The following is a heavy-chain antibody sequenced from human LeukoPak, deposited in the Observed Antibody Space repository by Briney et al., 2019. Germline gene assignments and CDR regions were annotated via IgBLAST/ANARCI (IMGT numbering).Heavy chain of an antibody. CDR2: IFYSGTTT. Sequence: SETLSLTCTVSGGSVSPYYWSWIRQTPGKGLEWIGYIFYSGTTTTYNPYLKSRFTISVDTSKNHFSLKLSSVTAADTVVYYCAGVGGWNDLVYWGKGTLVTVSS. J-gene: IGHJ4*02. CDR3: AGVGGWNDLVY. CDR1: GGSVSPYY. D-gene: IGHD1-1*01. V-gene: IGHV4-59*02.